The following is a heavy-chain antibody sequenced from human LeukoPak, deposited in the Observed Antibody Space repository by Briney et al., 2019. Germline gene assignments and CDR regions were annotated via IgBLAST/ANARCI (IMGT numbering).Heavy chain of an antibody. Sequence: GESLKISCKGSGYGSGYSFTSHWIAWVRQMPGKGLEWMWSIYPRDSNTIYSPSFQGQVTISVDTSINTAYLQWISLKASDTAMYYCARHPIAAGGAYNWFDPWGQGTLVTVSS. D-gene: IGHD6-13*01. CDR3: ARHPIAAGGAYNWFDP. J-gene: IGHJ5*02. CDR1: GYSFTSHW. CDR2: IYPRDSNT. V-gene: IGHV5-51*01.